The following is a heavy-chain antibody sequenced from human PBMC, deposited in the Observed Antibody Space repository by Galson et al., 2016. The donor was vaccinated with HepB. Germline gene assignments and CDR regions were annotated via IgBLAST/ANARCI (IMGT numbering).Heavy chain of an antibody. V-gene: IGHV3-21*01. D-gene: IGHD2-15*01. J-gene: IGHJ4*02. CDR3: SRAGSYCSGRSCHGGFLDH. CDR1: GFTFSNYS. Sequence: SLRLSCAASGFTFSNYSMNWVRQAPGKGLEWVSSISGSTSYIYYADSVKGRFTISRDNAKNSLFLQMNSLRAADTAVSYWSRAGSYCSGRSCHGGFLDHWGQGTLVTISS. CDR2: ISGSTSYI.